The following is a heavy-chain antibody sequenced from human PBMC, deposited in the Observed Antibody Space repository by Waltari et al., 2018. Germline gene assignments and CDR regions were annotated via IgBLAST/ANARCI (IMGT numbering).Heavy chain of an antibody. CDR1: GFTFSSYA. J-gene: IGHJ4*02. Sequence: EVQLLESGGGLVQPGGSLRLSCAASGFTFSSYAMSWVRQAPGKGLEWVSAISGSGGSTYYADSVKGRFTISRDNSKNTRYLQMNSLRAEDTAVYYCAKDRHHYDYVWGSYQNGFDYWGQGTLVTVSS. D-gene: IGHD3-16*02. CDR2: ISGSGGST. CDR3: AKDRHHYDYVWGSYQNGFDY. V-gene: IGHV3-23*01.